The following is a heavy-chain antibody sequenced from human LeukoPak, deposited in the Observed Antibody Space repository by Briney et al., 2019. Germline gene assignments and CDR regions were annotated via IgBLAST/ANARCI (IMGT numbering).Heavy chain of an antibody. V-gene: IGHV3-23*01. Sequence: GGSLRLSCAASGFTFSSYAMSWVRQAPGKGLEWVSAISGSGGSTYYADSVKGRFTISRDNSKNTLYLQMNSLRAEDTAVYYCAKNWGYCSSTSCLQYFQHWGQGTLVTVSS. CDR1: GFTFSSYA. CDR3: AKNWGYCSSTSCLQYFQH. J-gene: IGHJ1*01. CDR2: ISGSGGST. D-gene: IGHD2-2*01.